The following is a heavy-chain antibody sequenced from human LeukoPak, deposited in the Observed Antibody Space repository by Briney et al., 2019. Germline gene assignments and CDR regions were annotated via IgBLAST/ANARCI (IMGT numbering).Heavy chain of an antibody. CDR2: ISGSGGST. CDR3: AKTVDMATTTLIPGRYYFDY. D-gene: IGHD5-24*01. J-gene: IGHJ4*02. Sequence: PGGSLRLSCAASGFIFSSYAMSWVRQAPGKGLEWVSAISGSGGSTYYADSVKGRFTISRDNSKNTLYLQMNGLRAEDTAVYYCAKTVDMATTTLIPGRYYFDYWGQGTLVTVSS. CDR1: GFIFSSYA. V-gene: IGHV3-23*01.